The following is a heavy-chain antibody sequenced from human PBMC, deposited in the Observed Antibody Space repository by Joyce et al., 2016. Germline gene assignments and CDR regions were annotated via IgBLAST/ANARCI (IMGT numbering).Heavy chain of an antibody. Sequence: EVQLVESGGGLVQPGGSLRLSCAASGFTLSGYWMSWVRQAPGKGLEWVANIKQDGSEKYYVDSVKGRFTISRDNAKNSRYLQMNSLRVEDTAVYYCARDSPYYDVLTGYWVGFDPWGQGTLVTVSS. CDR3: ARDSPYYDVLTGYWVGFDP. J-gene: IGHJ5*02. V-gene: IGHV3-7*01. CDR2: IKQDGSEK. CDR1: GFTLSGYW. D-gene: IGHD3-9*01.